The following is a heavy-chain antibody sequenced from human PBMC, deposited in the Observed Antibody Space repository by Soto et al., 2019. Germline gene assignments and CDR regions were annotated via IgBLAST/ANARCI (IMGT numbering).Heavy chain of an antibody. V-gene: IGHV4-59*01. CDR2: IYYSGST. D-gene: IGHD5-12*01. Sequence: PSETLSLTCTVSGGSISSYYWSWIRQPPGKGLEWIGYIYYSGSTNYNPSLKSRVTISVDTSKNQFSLKLSSVTAADTAVYYCAGVGDGYKTIDYWGQGTLVTVSS. J-gene: IGHJ4*02. CDR3: AGVGDGYKTIDY. CDR1: GGSISSYY.